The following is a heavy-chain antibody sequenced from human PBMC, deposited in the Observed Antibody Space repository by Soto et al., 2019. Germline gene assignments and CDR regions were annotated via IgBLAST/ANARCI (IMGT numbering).Heavy chain of an antibody. V-gene: IGHV5-51*03. J-gene: IGHJ6*03. CDR2: IYPGDSDT. CDR1: GYSFTSYW. D-gene: IGHD5-12*01. CDR3: AILIFRSGYSGYDTRPNYMDV. Sequence: EVQLVQSGAEVKKPGESLKISCKGSGYSFTSYWIGWVRQMPGKGLEWMGIIYPGDSDTRYSPSFQGQVTISADKSISTAYLQWSSLKASDTSRYYCAILIFRSGYSGYDTRPNYMDVWGKGTTVTVSS.